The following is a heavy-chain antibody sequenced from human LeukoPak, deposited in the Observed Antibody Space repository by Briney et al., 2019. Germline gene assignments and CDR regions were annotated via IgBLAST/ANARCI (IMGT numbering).Heavy chain of an antibody. V-gene: IGHV3-30*03. Sequence: GGSLRLSCAASGFTFSTSGFTFSSYAMSWVRQAPGKGLEWVAIISYDGSNKYYADSVKGRFTISRDNSKNTLYLQMNSLRAEDTAVYYCASHYDTSGYHYFDFRGQGTLVTVSS. CDR1: GFTFSSYA. CDR3: ASHYDTSGYHYFDF. CDR2: ISYDGSNK. D-gene: IGHD3-22*01. J-gene: IGHJ4*02.